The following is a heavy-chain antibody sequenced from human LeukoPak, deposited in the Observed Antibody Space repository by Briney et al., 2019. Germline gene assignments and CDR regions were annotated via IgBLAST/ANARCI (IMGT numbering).Heavy chain of an antibody. Sequence: SVKVSCKASGGTFSSYAISWVRQAPGQGLEWMGGIIPIFGTANYAQKFQGRVTITADESTSTAYMELSSLRSEDTAVYYCARGQIAARPPYYYYMDVWGKGTTVTVSS. CDR1: GGTFSSYA. CDR3: ARGQIAARPPYYYYMDV. CDR2: IIPIFGTA. V-gene: IGHV1-69*13. D-gene: IGHD6-6*01. J-gene: IGHJ6*03.